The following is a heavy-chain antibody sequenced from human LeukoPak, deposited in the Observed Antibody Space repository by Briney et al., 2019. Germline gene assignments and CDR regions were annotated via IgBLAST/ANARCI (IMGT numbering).Heavy chain of an antibody. Sequence: PSETLSLTCTVSGGSISSSSYYWGWIRQPPGKGLEWIGSIYYSGSTYYNPSLKSRVTITVDTSTNQSSLKLSSVPAADTAVYYCASSADYPNLNYFDYWGQGTLVTVSS. CDR1: GGSISSSSYY. J-gene: IGHJ4*02. V-gene: IGHV4-39*07. CDR3: ASSADYPNLNYFDY. D-gene: IGHD3-16*01. CDR2: IYYSGST.